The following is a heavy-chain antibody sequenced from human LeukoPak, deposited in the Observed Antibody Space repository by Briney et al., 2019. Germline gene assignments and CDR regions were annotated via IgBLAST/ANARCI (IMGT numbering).Heavy chain of an antibody. CDR2: ISWNSGSI. V-gene: IGHV3-9*01. CDR1: GFTFDDYA. J-gene: IGHJ5*02. Sequence: PGGSLRLSCAASGFTFDDYAMHWVRQAPGKGLEWVSGISWNSGSIGYAGSVKGRFTISRDNAKNSLYLQMNSLRAEDTAVYYCAKEFPGPWGQGTLVTVSS. CDR3: AKEFPGP.